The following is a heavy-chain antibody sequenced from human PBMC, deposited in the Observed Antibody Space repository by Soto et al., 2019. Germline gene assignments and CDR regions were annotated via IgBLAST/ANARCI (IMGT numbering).Heavy chain of an antibody. J-gene: IGHJ5*02. V-gene: IGHV4-61*08. D-gene: IGHD2-15*01. CDR3: ARGRIIGP. CDR1: GDTISTGGYS. CDR2: IYYSGST. Sequence: SETLSLTCAVSGDTISTGGYSWAWIRQPPGKGLEWIGSIYYSGSTNYNPSLNSRVTISVDTSKNQFSLKLNSVTAADTAVYYCARGRIIGPWGRGALVTVSS.